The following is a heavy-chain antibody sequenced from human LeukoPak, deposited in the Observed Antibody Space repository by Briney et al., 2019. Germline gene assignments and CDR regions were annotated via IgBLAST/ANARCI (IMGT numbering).Heavy chain of an antibody. J-gene: IGHJ4*02. V-gene: IGHV1-24*01. CDR1: GYTLTELS. CDR3: AEAAVAGTGRAAGVYFDH. D-gene: IGHD6-19*01. CDR2: FNPEDGET. Sequence: ASVKVSCKVSGYTLTELSMHWVPQAPGKGVEWMGGFNPEDGETIYARKFQGRVTMTEDTSTDTAYMELSSLRSEDTAVYYCAEAAVAGTGRAAGVYFDHWGQGTLVTVSS.